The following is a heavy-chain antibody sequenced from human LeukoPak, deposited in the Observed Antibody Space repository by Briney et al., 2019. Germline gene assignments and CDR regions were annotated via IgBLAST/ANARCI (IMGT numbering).Heavy chain of an antibody. D-gene: IGHD3-10*01. V-gene: IGHV4-59*12. Sequence: SETLSPTCTVSGGSISSYYWSWIRRPPGKGLEWIGYIYYSGSTNYNPSLKSRVTISVDTSKNQFSLKLSSVTAADTAAYYCAREDEGMVRGVIDWGQGTLVTVSS. CDR1: GGSISSYY. CDR3: AREDEGMVRGVID. CDR2: IYYSGST. J-gene: IGHJ4*02.